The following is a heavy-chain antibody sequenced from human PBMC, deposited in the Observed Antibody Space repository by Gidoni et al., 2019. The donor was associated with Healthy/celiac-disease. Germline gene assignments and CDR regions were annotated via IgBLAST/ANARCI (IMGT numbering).Heavy chain of an antibody. CDR1: GYTFPSYA. D-gene: IGHD2-2*01. CDR3: ARSQPASDLSWFDP. Sequence: QVQLVQSEAEVTKPGASVKVACEASGYTFPSYAMHWVRQAPGQRLEWIGWISAGNGNTKYSQKFQGRVTITRDTPASTAYMELSSLRSEDTAVYYCARSQPASDLSWFDPWGQGTLVTVSS. CDR2: ISAGNGNT. J-gene: IGHJ5*02. V-gene: IGHV1-3*01.